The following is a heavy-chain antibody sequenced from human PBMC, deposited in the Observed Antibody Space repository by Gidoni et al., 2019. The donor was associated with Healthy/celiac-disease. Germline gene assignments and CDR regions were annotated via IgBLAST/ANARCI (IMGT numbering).Heavy chain of an antibody. J-gene: IGHJ3*02. CDR2: IWYDGSNK. CDR1: GFTFSSYG. CDR3: ARGFRNSSGWLMDTRLFDAFDI. V-gene: IGHV3-33*01. D-gene: IGHD6-19*01. Sequence: QVQLVESGGGVVQPGRSLRLSCAASGFTFSSYGMHWVRQAPGKGLEWVAVIWYDGSNKYYADSVKGRFTISRDNSKNTLYLQMNSLRAEDTAVYYCARGFRNSSGWLMDTRLFDAFDIWGQGTMVTVSS.